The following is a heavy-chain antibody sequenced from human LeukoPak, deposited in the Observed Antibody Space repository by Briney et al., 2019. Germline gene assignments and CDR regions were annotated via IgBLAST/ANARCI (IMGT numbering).Heavy chain of an antibody. Sequence: GGSLGLSCAASGFTFNGYAMHWVRQAPGKGLEWVSGISWNSGSIGYADSVKGRFTISRDNAKNSLYLQMNSLRAEDTALYYCAKEDYGMDVWGQGTTVTVSS. CDR1: GFTFNGYA. J-gene: IGHJ6*02. CDR2: ISWNSGSI. V-gene: IGHV3-9*01. CDR3: AKEDYGMDV.